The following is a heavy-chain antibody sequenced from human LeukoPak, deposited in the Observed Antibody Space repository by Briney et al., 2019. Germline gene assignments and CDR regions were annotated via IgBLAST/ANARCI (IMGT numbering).Heavy chain of an antibody. D-gene: IGHD1-26*01. CDR2: INSDGSST. J-gene: IGHJ4*02. V-gene: IGHV3-74*01. Sequence: GGSLRLSCAASGFTFSSYWMHWVRQAPGKGLVWVSRINSDGSSTNYADSVKGRFTISRDNAKNTLYLQMNSLRAEDTAVYYCAKDTEVGATYFDYWGQGTLVTVSS. CDR3: AKDTEVGATYFDY. CDR1: GFTFSSYW.